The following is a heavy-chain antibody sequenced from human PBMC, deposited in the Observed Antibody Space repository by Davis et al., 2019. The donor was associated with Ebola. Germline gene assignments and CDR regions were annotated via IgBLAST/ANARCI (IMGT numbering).Heavy chain of an antibody. CDR2: IKQDGSEK. V-gene: IGHV3-7*03. Sequence: GESLKISCAASGFTFSSYWMSWVRQAPGKGLEWVANIKQDGSEKYYVDSVKGRFTISRDNAKNSLYLQMNSLRAEDTAVYYCARYLTGYYPNDYWGQGTLVTVSS. J-gene: IGHJ4*02. D-gene: IGHD3-9*01. CDR3: ARYLTGYYPNDY. CDR1: GFTFSSYW.